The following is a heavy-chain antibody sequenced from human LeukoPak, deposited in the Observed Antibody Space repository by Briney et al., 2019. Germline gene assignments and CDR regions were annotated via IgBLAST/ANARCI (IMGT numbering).Heavy chain of an antibody. Sequence: SETLSLTCTVSGGLISNYYWSWIRQPPGKRLEWIGYIYSSGSTNYNPSLKSRVTISVDTSKNQFSLKLSSVIAADTAVYYCARVGRAYYDYDWAPYTFDYWGQGILVTVSS. CDR3: ARVGRAYYDYDWAPYTFDY. D-gene: IGHD3-16*01. J-gene: IGHJ4*02. CDR1: GGLISNYY. CDR2: IYSSGST. V-gene: IGHV4-59*01.